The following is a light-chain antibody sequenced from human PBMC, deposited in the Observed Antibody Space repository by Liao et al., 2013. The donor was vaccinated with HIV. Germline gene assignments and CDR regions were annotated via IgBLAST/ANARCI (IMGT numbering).Light chain of an antibody. Sequence: SYELTQPPSVSVSPGQTASITCSGNKLGDKYAFWYQQKPGQSPVLVIYQDSKRPSGIPERFSGSNSGNTATLTISRTQAMDEADYYCQAWDSSTSWVFGGGTKLTVL. CDR2: QDS. J-gene: IGLJ3*02. CDR3: QAWDSSTSWV. V-gene: IGLV3-1*01. CDR1: KLGDKY.